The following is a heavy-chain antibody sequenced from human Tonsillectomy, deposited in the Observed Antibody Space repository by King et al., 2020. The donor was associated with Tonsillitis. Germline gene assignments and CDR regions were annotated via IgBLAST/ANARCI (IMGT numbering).Heavy chain of an antibody. CDR1: GFPFDDYA. J-gene: IGHJ4*02. V-gene: IGHV3-43D*03. Sequence: VQLVESGGVVVQPGGSLRLSCAASGFPFDDYAMHWVRQAPGKGLEWVSLISWDGCSTYYADSVKGRFTIHRDNRKNSLYLQMNSLRAEDTALYYCAKEGDCSGWGGKFDYWGPGTLVTVSS. CDR3: AKEGDCSGWGGKFDY. D-gene: IGHD6-19*01. CDR2: ISWDGCST.